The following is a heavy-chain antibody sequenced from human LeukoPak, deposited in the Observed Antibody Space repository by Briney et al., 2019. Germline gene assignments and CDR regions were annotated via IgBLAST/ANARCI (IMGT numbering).Heavy chain of an antibody. CDR1: GFTFTSYG. D-gene: IGHD3-3*01. V-gene: IGHV1-18*04. J-gene: IGHJ5*02. CDR2: ISAYNGNT. CDR3: ARTGIWSDMEDWFDP. Sequence: ASVKVSCKASGFTFTSYGISWVRQAPGQGLEWMGWISAYNGNTNYAQKLQGRVTMTTDTSTSTAYMELRSLRSDDTAVYYCARTGIWSDMEDWFDPWGQGTLVTVSS.